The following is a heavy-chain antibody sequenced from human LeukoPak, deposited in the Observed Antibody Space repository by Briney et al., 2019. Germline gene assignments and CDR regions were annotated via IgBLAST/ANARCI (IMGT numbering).Heavy chain of an antibody. CDR1: GGSIIRHY. Sequence: SHTLSLTCTVSGGSIIRHYWSSIRQPPGKGLDWIGYIHYSGSTNYSPSLKSRVTISVDTSKNQFSLKLSSVSAADTAVYYWARVDSGSYSAVYYYGMDVWGQGTTVTVSS. V-gene: IGHV4-59*11. CDR2: IHYSGST. J-gene: IGHJ6*02. CDR3: ARVDSGSYSAVYYYGMDV. D-gene: IGHD1-26*01.